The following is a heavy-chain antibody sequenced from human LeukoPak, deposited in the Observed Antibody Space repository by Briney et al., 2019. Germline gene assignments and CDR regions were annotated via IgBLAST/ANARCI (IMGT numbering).Heavy chain of an antibody. CDR1: GYTFTSYA. CDR2: INAGNGNT. Sequence: ASVKVSCKASGYTFTSYAMHWVRQAPGQRLEWMGWINAGNGNTKYSQKFQGRVTITADKSTSTAYMELSSLRSEDTAVYYCARSRDGYKPPFDYWGQGTLVTVSS. V-gene: IGHV1-3*01. J-gene: IGHJ4*02. D-gene: IGHD5-24*01. CDR3: ARSRDGYKPPFDY.